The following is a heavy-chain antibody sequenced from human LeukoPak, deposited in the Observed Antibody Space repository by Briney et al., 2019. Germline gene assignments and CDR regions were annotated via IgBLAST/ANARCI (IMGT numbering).Heavy chain of an antibody. J-gene: IGHJ1*01. CDR2: INHGGST. CDR3: AHSSDYQQH. V-gene: IGHV4-34*01. D-gene: IGHD3-22*01. CDR1: GGSFSAYY. Sequence: SETLSLTCAVYGGSFSAYYGSWIRQPPGKGLEWIGEINHGGSTNYNPSLKGRVTISVDTSQNQVSLKLSSVTAADTAVYYCAHSSDYQQHCGQGTLVTVSS.